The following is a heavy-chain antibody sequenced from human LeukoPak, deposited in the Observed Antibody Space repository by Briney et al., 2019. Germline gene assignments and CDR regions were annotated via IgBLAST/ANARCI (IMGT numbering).Heavy chain of an antibody. V-gene: IGHV3-48*03. CDR2: ISSSGSTI. CDR3: ARAVAGTCYYYYMDV. D-gene: IGHD6-19*01. Sequence: PGGSLRLSCAASGFTFSSYEMNWVRQAPGKGLEWVSYISSSGSTIYYADSVKGRFTISRDNAKNSLYLQMNSLRAEDTAVYYCARAVAGTCYYYYMDVWGKGTTVTVSS. CDR1: GFTFSSYE. J-gene: IGHJ6*03.